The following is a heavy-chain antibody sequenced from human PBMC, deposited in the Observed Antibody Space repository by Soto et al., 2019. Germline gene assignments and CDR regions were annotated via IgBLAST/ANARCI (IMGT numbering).Heavy chain of an antibody. Sequence: SVKVSCKASGGSFRTYAINWVRQAPGQGLEWMGGIIPMLAAPTYAQKFQGRLTITADESTTTVYMGLSSLTSEDTAVYYCARVGPPSPSVIWFFDLWGRGTLVTSPQ. CDR3: ARVGPPSPSVIWFFDL. J-gene: IGHJ2*01. D-gene: IGHD2-21*01. V-gene: IGHV1-69*13. CDR2: IIPMLAAP. CDR1: GGSFRTYA.